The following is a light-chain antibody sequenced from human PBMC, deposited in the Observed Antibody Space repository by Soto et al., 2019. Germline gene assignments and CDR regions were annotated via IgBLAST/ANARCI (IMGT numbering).Light chain of an antibody. CDR2: EAS. CDR3: QQYDSDSST. V-gene: IGKV1-5*03. CDR1: QSINNW. J-gene: IGKJ2*01. Sequence: DIQMTQSPSTLSASLGERVTITCRASQSINNWLAWYQQKPGKAPKLLIYEASSLLSGVPSRFSGSGSGTEFTLTISSLQPDDFADYYCQQYDSDSSTFGQGTKLDI.